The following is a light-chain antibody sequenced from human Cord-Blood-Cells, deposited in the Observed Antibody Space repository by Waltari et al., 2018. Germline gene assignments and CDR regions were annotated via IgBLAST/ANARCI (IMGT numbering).Light chain of an antibody. CDR1: SLRSYY. J-gene: IGLJ2*01. V-gene: IGLV3-19*01. CDR3: NSRDSSGNHVV. Sequence: SSELTQDPAVSVALGQTVRITCQGDSLRSYYANWYQQKPGQAPVLVIYGKNNRPSGIPDRFSGSSSGNTASLTSTGAQAEDEADYYCNSRDSSGNHVVFGGGTKLTVL. CDR2: GKN.